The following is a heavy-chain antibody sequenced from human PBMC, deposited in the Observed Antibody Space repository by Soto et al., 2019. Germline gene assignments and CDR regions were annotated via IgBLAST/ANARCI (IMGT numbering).Heavy chain of an antibody. J-gene: IGHJ4*02. CDR2: ISSSSSTI. D-gene: IGHD3-10*01. CDR1: GFTFSSYS. V-gene: IGHV3-48*01. CDR3: ARDQPYNYYYGSGSYPYYFDY. Sequence: GGSLRLSCAASGFTFSSYSMNWVRQAPGKGLEWVSYISSSSSTIYYADSVKGRFTISRDNAKNSLYLQMNSLRAEDTAVYYCARDQPYNYYYGSGSYPYYFDYWGQGTLVTVSS.